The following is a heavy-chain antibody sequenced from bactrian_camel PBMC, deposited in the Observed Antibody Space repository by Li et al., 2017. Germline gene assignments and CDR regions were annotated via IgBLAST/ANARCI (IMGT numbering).Heavy chain of an antibody. J-gene: IGHJ6*01. CDR2: IGADGST. CDR1: GNTTRTWC. D-gene: IGHD4*01. V-gene: IGHV3S57*01. CDR3: AAEGAGKCENFNDYGGSDFGF. Sequence: HVQLVESGGEPVQAGGSLRLSCVYSGNTTRTWCMAWFHQAPGKEREGVASIGADGSTTYRASVKGRFTISQDVSQDNYNPKMYLQMNDLKPEDTAMYYCAAEGAGKCENFNDYGGSDFGFWGQGTQVTVS.